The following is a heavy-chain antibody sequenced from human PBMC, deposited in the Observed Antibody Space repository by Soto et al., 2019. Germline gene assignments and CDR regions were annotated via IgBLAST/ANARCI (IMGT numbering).Heavy chain of an antibody. Sequence: GGSLRLSCAASGFTFNSYAMNWVRQAPGKGLEWVSAISGGGSNTYYPDSVKGRFTISRDNSKNTLYLQMNSLRAEDTAVYYCAKDRDIVVVPEGFDYWGQGTLVTAPQ. D-gene: IGHD2-2*01. CDR3: AKDRDIVVVPEGFDY. J-gene: IGHJ4*02. CDR1: GFTFNSYA. V-gene: IGHV3-23*01. CDR2: ISGGGSNT.